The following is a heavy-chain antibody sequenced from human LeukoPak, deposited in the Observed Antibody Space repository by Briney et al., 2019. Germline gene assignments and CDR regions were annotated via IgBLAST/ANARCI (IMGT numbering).Heavy chain of an antibody. Sequence: GGSLRLSCAASGFTFSSYSMNWVRQAPGKGLEWVSSISGNNNYIYYADSVKGRFTISRDNAKSSLYLQMNSLRAEDTAVYYCARVQRGYSYNPLGYYYYYMDVWGKGTTVTVSS. V-gene: IGHV3-21*01. CDR3: ARVQRGYSYNPLGYYYYYMDV. J-gene: IGHJ6*03. D-gene: IGHD5-18*01. CDR2: ISGNNNYI. CDR1: GFTFSSYS.